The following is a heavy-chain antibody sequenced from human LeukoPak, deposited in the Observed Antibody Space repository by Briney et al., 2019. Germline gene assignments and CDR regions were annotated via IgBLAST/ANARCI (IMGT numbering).Heavy chain of an antibody. CDR2: ISWDGGST. CDR3: ATSSTSSQHDAFDI. V-gene: IGHV3-43*02. CDR1: GFTFDDYG. D-gene: IGHD2-2*01. Sequence: GGSLRLSCAASGFTFDDYGMSWVRQAPGKGLEWVSLISWDGGSTYYADSVKGRFTISRDNSKNSLYLQMNSLRTEDTALYYCATSSTSSQHDAFDIWGQGTMVTVSS. J-gene: IGHJ3*02.